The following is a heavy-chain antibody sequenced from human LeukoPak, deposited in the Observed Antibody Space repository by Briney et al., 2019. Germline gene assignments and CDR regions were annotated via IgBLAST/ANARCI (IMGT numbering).Heavy chain of an antibody. J-gene: IGHJ4*02. CDR2: ISGSAGST. CDR3: ARGDTSGYYYRFFDY. Sequence: GGSLRLSCAASGFTFSNYAMSWVRQAPGKGLEWVSAISGSAGSTYYADSVKGRFTISRDNSKNTLYLQMNSLRAEDTAVYYCARGDTSGYYYRFFDYWGQGTLVTVSS. CDR1: GFTFSNYA. V-gene: IGHV3-23*01. D-gene: IGHD3-22*01.